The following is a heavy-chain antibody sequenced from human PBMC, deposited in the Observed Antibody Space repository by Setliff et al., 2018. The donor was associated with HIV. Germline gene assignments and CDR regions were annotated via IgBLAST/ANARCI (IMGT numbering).Heavy chain of an antibody. D-gene: IGHD5-18*01. V-gene: IGHV1-3*01. CDR2: VNAGNGNT. Sequence: ASVKVSCKASGYTFTNYAIHWVRQAPGQRLEWMGWVNAGNGNTKYSEKFQGRVTITRDTSASTAYMELNSLRSEDTAVYYCARRGDTTMAFSFDFWGQGTLVTVSS. J-gene: IGHJ4*02. CDR1: GYTFTNYA. CDR3: ARRGDTTMAFSFDF.